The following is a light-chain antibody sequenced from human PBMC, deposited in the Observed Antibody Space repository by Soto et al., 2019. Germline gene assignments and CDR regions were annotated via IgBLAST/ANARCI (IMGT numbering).Light chain of an antibody. CDR2: AAS. CDR1: QSISSY. CDR3: QQSYSTLRT. J-gene: IGKJ1*01. Sequence: DIQMTQSASSLSASVGYRFTITCRASQSISSYLNWYQQKPGKAPKLLIYAASGLQSGVPSRFSGSGSGTDFTLTISSLQPEDFATYYCQQSYSTLRTFGQGTKVDIK. V-gene: IGKV1-39*01.